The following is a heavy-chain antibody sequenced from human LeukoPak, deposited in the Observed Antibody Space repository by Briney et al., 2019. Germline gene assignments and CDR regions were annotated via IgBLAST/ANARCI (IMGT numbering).Heavy chain of an antibody. CDR3: ARRVVGSAPFDY. CDR1: GFTFSTYA. J-gene: IGHJ4*02. Sequence: GGSLRLSCAASGFTFSTYAMSWVRQAPGKGLEWVSASSGSTGRTYYADSVKGRFTISRDNSKNTLYLQMNNLRAEDTAVYYCARRVVGSAPFDYWGEGTLVTVSS. V-gene: IGHV3-23*01. CDR2: SSGSTGRT. D-gene: IGHD2-15*01.